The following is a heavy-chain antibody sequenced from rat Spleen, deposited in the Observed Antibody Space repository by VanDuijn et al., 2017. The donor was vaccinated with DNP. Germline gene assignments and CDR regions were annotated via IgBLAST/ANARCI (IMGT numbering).Heavy chain of an antibody. CDR2: ISPGGGNT. Sequence: EVQLVESGGGLVQPGRFLKLSCAASRFTFSNYYMAWVRQAPTKGLEWVASISPGGGNTYYRDSVKGRFTISRDNVKSTLYLQMDSLRSEDTATYYCAGRPPPTRGPFDYWGQGVTVTVSS. J-gene: IGHJ2*01. CDR1: RFTFSNYY. V-gene: IGHV5-25*01. D-gene: IGHD1-4*01. CDR3: AGRPPPTRGPFDY.